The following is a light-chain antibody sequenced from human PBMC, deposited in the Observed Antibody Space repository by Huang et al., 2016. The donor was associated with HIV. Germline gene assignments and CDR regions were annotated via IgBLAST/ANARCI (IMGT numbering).Light chain of an antibody. CDR2: QAS. J-gene: IGKJ2*01. CDR1: QSISYC. V-gene: IGKV1-5*03. CDR3: QQSYSSPYT. Sequence: DIQMTQSPSTLSASLGDRVTVTCRSSQSISYCLAWYQHKPGTAPKLLIYQASTLQSGVPSRFSGSGSGTHFTLTISSLQPDDFATYYCQQSYSSPYTFGQGTKLEIK.